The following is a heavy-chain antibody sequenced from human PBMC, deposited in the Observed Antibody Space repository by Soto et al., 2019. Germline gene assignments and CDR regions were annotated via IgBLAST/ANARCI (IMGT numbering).Heavy chain of an antibody. V-gene: IGHV3-21*01. CDR1: GFTFSSYS. J-gene: IGHJ4*02. CDR2: ISSSSSYI. CDR3: ARQGWSLYSNGPLFDY. D-gene: IGHD6-19*01. Sequence: GSLRLSCAASGFTFSSYSMNWVRQAPGKGLEWVSSISSSSSYIYYADSVKGRFTISRDNAKNSLYLQMNSLRAEDTAVYYCARQGWSLYSNGPLFDYWGQGTLVTVSS.